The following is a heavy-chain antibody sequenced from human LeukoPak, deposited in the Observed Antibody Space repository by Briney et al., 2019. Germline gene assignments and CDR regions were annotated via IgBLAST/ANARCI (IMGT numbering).Heavy chain of an antibody. J-gene: IGHJ3*02. CDR3: AREAYCGGDCLAFDI. CDR2: IGSAGDK. D-gene: IGHD2-21*02. Sequence: GGPLRLSCAASGFTFSSYDMHWVPQATGKGLEWVIAIGSAGDKYYPGSVKGRFTISRENARNPLYLQMNSLRDGDTAVYYWAREAYCGGDCLAFDIWGQGTMVTVSS. V-gene: IGHV3-13*01. CDR1: GFTFSSYD.